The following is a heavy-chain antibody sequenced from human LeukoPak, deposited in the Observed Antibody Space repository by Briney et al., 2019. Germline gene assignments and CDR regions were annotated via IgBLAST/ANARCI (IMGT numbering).Heavy chain of an antibody. V-gene: IGHV3-20*04. CDR1: GFTFGDYG. Sequence: GGPLRLSCAASGFTFGDYGMSWARQAPGKGLEWVSGINWNGGSTGYAHSVDGRFTIPRDNAKNSLYLQVSSLRAEDTAWYYCARGQNYYGSGSQTFDIWGKGTIVTVSS. J-gene: IGHJ3*02. CDR3: ARGQNYYGSGSQTFDI. CDR2: INWNGGST. D-gene: IGHD3-10*01.